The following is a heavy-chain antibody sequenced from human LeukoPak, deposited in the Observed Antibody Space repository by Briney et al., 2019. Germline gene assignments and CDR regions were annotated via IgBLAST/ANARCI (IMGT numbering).Heavy chain of an antibody. Sequence: PGGSLRLSCAASKFTFSRDSMNWVRQAPGKGLEWVSSISSSSSYIYYADSVKGRFTISRDNAKNSLYLQMNSLRAEDTAVYYCARIAFYGSGSHVGMDVWGKGTTVTVSS. V-gene: IGHV3-21*01. CDR2: ISSSSSYI. J-gene: IGHJ6*03. CDR3: ARIAFYGSGSHVGMDV. CDR1: KFTFSRDS. D-gene: IGHD3-10*01.